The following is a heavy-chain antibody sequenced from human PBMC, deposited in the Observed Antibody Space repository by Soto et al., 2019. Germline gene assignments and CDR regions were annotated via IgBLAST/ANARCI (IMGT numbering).Heavy chain of an antibody. J-gene: IGHJ4*02. Sequence: QVQLQESGPGLVKPSETLSLTCTVSGGSISPYYWSWIRQPPGKGLEWIGFIYYSGSTNYNPSLKSPVPRSVDTSQNQFPLMLPSVTAADTAVYYCARPRSSGYAGEFDYWGQGTLVTVSS. CDR3: ARPRSSGYAGEFDY. CDR2: IYYSGST. V-gene: IGHV4-59*01. CDR1: GGSISPYY. D-gene: IGHD3-22*01.